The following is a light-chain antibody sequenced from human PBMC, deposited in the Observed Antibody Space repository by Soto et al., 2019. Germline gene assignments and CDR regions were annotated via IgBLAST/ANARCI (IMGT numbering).Light chain of an antibody. V-gene: IGKV1-5*03. Sequence: DIQMTQSPSTLSASVGNRVTITCRASLSIGSDLAWYQQKPGKAPKLLIYKASSLERGAPSRFSGSGSGTEFTLTISNLLPDDSATYYCQHYRRKPFGQGTKVDI. CDR3: QHYRRKP. J-gene: IGKJ1*01. CDR2: KAS. CDR1: LSIGSD.